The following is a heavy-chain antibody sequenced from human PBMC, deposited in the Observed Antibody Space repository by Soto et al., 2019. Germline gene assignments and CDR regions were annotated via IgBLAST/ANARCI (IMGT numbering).Heavy chain of an antibody. J-gene: IGHJ6*02. CDR1: GGTFSSYA. V-gene: IGHV1-69*13. D-gene: IGHD5-12*01. CDR3: AIAGATLMDHYYYGMDV. Sequence: SVKVSCKASGGTFSSYAISWVRQAPGQGLEWMGGIIPIFGTANYAQKFQGRVTITADESTSTAYMELSRLRSEDTAVYYCAIAGATLMDHYYYGMDVYGQATTVTVSS. CDR2: IIPIFGTA.